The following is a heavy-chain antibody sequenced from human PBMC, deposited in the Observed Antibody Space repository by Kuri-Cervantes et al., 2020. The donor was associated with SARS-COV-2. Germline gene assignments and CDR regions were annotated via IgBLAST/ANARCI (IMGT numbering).Heavy chain of an antibody. Sequence: SETLSLTCTVSGGSISSNYWSWIRQPAGKGLEWIGSIYYSGSTYYNPSLKSRVTISVDTSTNQFSLKLSSVTAADTAVYYCARQMMSSITIFGVVITRNWFDPWGQGTLVTVSS. CDR1: GGSISSNY. D-gene: IGHD3-3*01. CDR2: IYYSGST. J-gene: IGHJ5*02. V-gene: IGHV4-59*05. CDR3: ARQMMSSITIFGVVITRNWFDP.